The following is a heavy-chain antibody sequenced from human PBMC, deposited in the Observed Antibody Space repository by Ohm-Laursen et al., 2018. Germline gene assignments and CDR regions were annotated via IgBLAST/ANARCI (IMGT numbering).Heavy chain of an antibody. V-gene: IGHV3-21*04. D-gene: IGHD3-22*01. Sequence: SLRLSCAASGFTFSSYSMNWVRQAPGKGLEWVSSISSSSSYIYYADSVKGRFTISRDNAKNSLYLQMNSLRAEDTALYYCARPNLPYYDSSGAFDYWGQGTLVTVSS. CDR2: ISSSSSYI. CDR3: ARPNLPYYDSSGAFDY. CDR1: GFTFSSYS. J-gene: IGHJ4*02.